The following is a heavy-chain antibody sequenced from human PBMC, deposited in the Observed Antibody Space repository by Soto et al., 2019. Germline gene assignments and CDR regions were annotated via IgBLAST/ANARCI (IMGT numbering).Heavy chain of an antibody. CDR1: GGSISSSLYY. J-gene: IGHJ5*02. D-gene: IGHD3-10*01. CDR3: ARPQYYYGSGSYHLGWFDP. V-gene: IGHV4-39*01. CDR2: IYYSGST. Sequence: SETLSLTCTVSGGSISSSLYYWGWIRQPPGKGLEWIGSIYYSGSTSSHPSLKSRVTISVDTSKNQFSLKRSSVTAADTAVYYCARPQYYYGSGSYHLGWFDPWGQGTLVTVSS.